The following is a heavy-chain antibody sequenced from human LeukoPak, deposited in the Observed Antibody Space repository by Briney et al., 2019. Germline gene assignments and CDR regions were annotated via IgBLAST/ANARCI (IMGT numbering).Heavy chain of an antibody. Sequence: PGGSLRLSCAASGFTFSSYGMSWVRQAPGKGLEWVSAISGSGGSTYYADSVKGRFTISRDNSKNTLYLQMNSLRAEDTAVYYCAKLAENYDILTGYATFDYWGQGTLVTVSS. CDR2: ISGSGGST. CDR1: GFTFSSYG. CDR3: AKLAENYDILTGYATFDY. J-gene: IGHJ4*02. D-gene: IGHD3-9*01. V-gene: IGHV3-23*01.